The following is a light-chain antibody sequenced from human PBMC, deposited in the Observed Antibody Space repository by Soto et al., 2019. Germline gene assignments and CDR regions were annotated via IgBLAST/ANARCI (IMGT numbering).Light chain of an antibody. V-gene: IGKV1-5*01. CDR1: QSISNW. CDR3: QQYNSYS. J-gene: IGKJ1*01. Sequence: DIQMTHSPATVPSSIKNRVTITCRASQSISNWLAWYQQKPGTAPKVLIYHASNLQSGVPSRFSGSGSGTEFTLTISSLQPDDFATYYCQQYNSYSFGQGTKVDIK. CDR2: HAS.